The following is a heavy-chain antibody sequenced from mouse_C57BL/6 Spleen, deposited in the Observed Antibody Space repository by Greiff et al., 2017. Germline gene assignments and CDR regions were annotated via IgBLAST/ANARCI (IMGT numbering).Heavy chain of an antibody. J-gene: IGHJ2*01. CDR3: TREDYYSNYKDY. V-gene: IGHV5-9-1*02. D-gene: IGHD2-5*01. CDR1: GFTFSSYA. Sequence: EVKLVESGEGLVKPGGSLKLSCAASGFTFSSYAMSWVRQTPEKRLELVAYISSGGDYIYYADTVKGRFTISRDNARNTLYLQMSSLKSEDTAMYYCTREDYYSNYKDYWGQGTTLTVSS. CDR2: ISSGGDYI.